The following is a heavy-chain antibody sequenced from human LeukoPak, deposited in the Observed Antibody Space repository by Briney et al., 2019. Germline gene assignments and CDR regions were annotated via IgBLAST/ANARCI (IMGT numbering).Heavy chain of an antibody. Sequence: PGGSLRLSCAASGFTFSSYGMHWVRQVPGKGREWGAVIPYDGSNKYYTDSGKGRLTISRHDPKNTLYLQMSSLRAEETAVYYCAKDRYCSSTSCFPYYYGMDVWGQGTTVTVS. J-gene: IGHJ6*02. CDR2: IPYDGSNK. CDR1: GFTFSSYG. CDR3: AKDRYCSSTSCFPYYYGMDV. D-gene: IGHD2-2*01. V-gene: IGHV3-30*18.